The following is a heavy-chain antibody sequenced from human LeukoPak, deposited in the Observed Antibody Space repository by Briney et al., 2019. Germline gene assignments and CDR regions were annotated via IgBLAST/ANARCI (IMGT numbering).Heavy chain of an antibody. CDR3: TRTIAAALPEGRWFDP. V-gene: IGHV3-49*03. Sequence: PGGSLRLSCTASGFTFGDYAMSWFRQAPGKGLEWVGFIRSKAYGGTTEYAASVKGRFTISRDDSKSIAYLQMNSLKTEDTAVYYCTRTIAAALPEGRWFDPWGQGTLVTVSS. D-gene: IGHD6-13*01. J-gene: IGHJ5*02. CDR2: IRSKAYGGTT. CDR1: GFTFGDYA.